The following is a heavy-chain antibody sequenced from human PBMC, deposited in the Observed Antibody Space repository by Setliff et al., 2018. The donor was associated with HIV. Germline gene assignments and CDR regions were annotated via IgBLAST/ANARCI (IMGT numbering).Heavy chain of an antibody. CDR1: GYSISTAYY. CDR3: ARQGAGYYYDSSDYYTVNCFYM. D-gene: IGHD3-22*01. CDR2: FHHSGSA. Sequence: PSETLSLTCAVYGYSISTAYYWAWIRQSPGKGLEWIGGFHHSGSAHYNPSLKSRVTISGQTSKNQFSLTLTSVTAADKAIYYCARQGAGYYYDSSDYYTVNCFYMWGQGTMVTVSS. V-gene: IGHV4-38-2*01. J-gene: IGHJ3*02.